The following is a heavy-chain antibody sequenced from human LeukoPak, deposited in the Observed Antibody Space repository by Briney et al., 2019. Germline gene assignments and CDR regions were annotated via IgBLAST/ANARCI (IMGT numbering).Heavy chain of an antibody. J-gene: IGHJ5*02. CDR2: VSSNSAYI. CDR1: GFTFSAYT. Sequence: PGGSLRLSCAASGFTFSAYTMNWVRQAPGKGLEWVSAVSSNSAYIYYADSLRGRFTISRDNAKSLLYLQINSLRADDTAVYYCAREGGRRGASNFDWFDPWGQGTLVTVSS. V-gene: IGHV3-21*06. D-gene: IGHD3-16*01. CDR3: AREGGRRGASNFDWFDP.